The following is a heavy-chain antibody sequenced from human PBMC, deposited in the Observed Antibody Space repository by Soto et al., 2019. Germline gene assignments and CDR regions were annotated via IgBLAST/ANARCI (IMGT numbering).Heavy chain of an antibody. J-gene: IGHJ6*03. CDR1: GGSLNTYY. CDR2: FYYSGLT. D-gene: IGHD3-3*01. Sequence: SETLSLTCAVSGGSLNTYYWTWIRQPPGKGLEWIGYFYYSGLTNYNPSLKSRVTISLNTSKNQFSLKLTSVTAADTAVYFCARGNTHGYYYMDVWGRGTTVTVSS. CDR3: ARGNTHGYYYMDV. V-gene: IGHV4-59*08.